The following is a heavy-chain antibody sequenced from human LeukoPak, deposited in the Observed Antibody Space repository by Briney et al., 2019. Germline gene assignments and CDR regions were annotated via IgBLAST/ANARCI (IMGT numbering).Heavy chain of an antibody. J-gene: IGHJ4*02. CDR3: AKSDDSSGYYNGIVY. D-gene: IGHD3-22*01. V-gene: IGHV3-23*01. CDR1: EFTFSIYA. Sequence: GGSLRLSCAASEFTFSIYAMSWVRQAPGKGLEWVSSITSAGENTFYADSVKGRFTISRDNSKNTLYLQMNSLRAEDTAVYYCAKSDDSSGYYNGIVYWGQGTLVTVSS. CDR2: ITSAGENT.